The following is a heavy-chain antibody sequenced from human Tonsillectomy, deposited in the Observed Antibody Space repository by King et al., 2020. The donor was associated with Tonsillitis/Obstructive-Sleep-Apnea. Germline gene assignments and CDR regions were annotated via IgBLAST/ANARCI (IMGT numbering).Heavy chain of an antibody. V-gene: IGHV3-48*02. CDR3: AGSSSWSLGYFDY. Sequence: VQLVESGGGLVQPGGSLRLSCAASGFTFSSYSMNWVRQAPGKGLEWVSCISSSSSTIYYADSVKGRFIISRDNAKNSLYLQMNSLRDEDTAVYYCAGSSSWSLGYFDYWGQGTLVTVSS. CDR2: ISSSSSTI. CDR1: GFTFSSYS. D-gene: IGHD6-13*01. J-gene: IGHJ4*02.